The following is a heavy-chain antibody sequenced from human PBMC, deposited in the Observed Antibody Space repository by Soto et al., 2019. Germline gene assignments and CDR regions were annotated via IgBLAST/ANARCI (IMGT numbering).Heavy chain of an antibody. V-gene: IGHV3-21*01. J-gene: IGHJ2*01. Sequence: EVQLVESGGGLVKPGGSLRLSCVASGLTFSTYNMNWVRQAPGKGLEWVSSISSSSSYIYYADSVKVRFTISRYNAKNSLYLNMNSLGAEDTVMYYCAKYIGSGGSRSVRYRYFDLWGRGTLVTISS. CDR1: GLTFSTYN. CDR2: ISSSSSYI. D-gene: IGHD2-15*01. CDR3: AKYIGSGGSRSVRYRYFDL.